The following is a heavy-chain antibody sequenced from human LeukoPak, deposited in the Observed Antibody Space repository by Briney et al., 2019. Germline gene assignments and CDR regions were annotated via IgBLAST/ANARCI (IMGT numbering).Heavy chain of an antibody. Sequence: PGGSLRLSCAASGFTSSSYAMHWVRQAPGKGLEWVAVISYDGSNKYYADSVKGRFTISRDNSKNTLYLQMNSLRAEDTAVYYCARDQRITMVRGVISTRPFDYWGQGTLVTVSS. CDR1: GFTSSSYA. V-gene: IGHV3-30*04. J-gene: IGHJ4*02. CDR3: ARDQRITMVRGVISTRPFDY. CDR2: ISYDGSNK. D-gene: IGHD3-10*01.